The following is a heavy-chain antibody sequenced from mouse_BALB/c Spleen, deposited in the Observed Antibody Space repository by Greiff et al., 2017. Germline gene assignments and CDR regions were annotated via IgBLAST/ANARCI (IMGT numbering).Heavy chain of an antibody. CDR3: TRRTTVVGGAMDY. D-gene: IGHD1-1*01. CDR2: IYPGNSDT. CDR1: GYSFTSYW. J-gene: IGHJ4*01. V-gene: IGHV1-5*01. Sequence: VQLQQSGTVLARPGASVKMSCKASGYSFTSYWMHWVKQRPGQGLEWIGAIYPGNSDTSYNQKFKGKAKLTAVTSASTAYMELSSLTNEDSAVYYCTRRTTVVGGAMDYWGQGTSVTVSS.